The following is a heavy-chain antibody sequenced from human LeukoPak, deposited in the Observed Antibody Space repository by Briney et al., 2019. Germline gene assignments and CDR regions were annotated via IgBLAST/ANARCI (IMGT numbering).Heavy chain of an antibody. CDR2: IYTSGST. J-gene: IGHJ4*02. Sequence: SETLSLTCTVSGGSISSYYWSWIRQPAGKGLEWIGRIYTSGSTNYNPSLKSRVTMSVDTSKNQFSLKLSSVTAADTAVYYCARLIRYNWNDGDYFDYWGQGTLVTVSS. V-gene: IGHV4-4*07. D-gene: IGHD1-1*01. CDR1: GGSISSYY. CDR3: ARLIRYNWNDGDYFDY.